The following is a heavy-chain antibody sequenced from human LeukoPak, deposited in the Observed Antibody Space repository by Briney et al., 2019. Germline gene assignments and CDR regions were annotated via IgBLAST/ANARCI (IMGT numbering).Heavy chain of an antibody. V-gene: IGHV3-48*01. J-gene: IGHJ4*02. CDR3: ARHREVAMIVVAYFDY. CDR1: GFTFSRYS. D-gene: IGHD3-22*01. Sequence: GGSLRLSCAASGFTFSRYSMTWVRQAPGKGLEWISFISSSRSTTYYADSVKGRCTISRDNGKNTLYLQMNSLRAEDTAVYYCARHREVAMIVVAYFDYWGQGTLVTVSS. CDR2: ISSSRSTT.